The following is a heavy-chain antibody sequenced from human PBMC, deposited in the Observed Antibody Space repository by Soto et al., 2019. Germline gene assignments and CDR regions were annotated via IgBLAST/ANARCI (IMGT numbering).Heavy chain of an antibody. CDR2: IYWDDDR. J-gene: IGHJ3*02. V-gene: IGHV2-5*02. CDR1: GFSLTATGVG. D-gene: IGHD3-16*02. CDR3: SHIIITYGGVIGDDAFDI. Sequence: QITLKESGPTLVRPTQTLTLTCTFYGFSLTATGVGVGWIRQPPGEALDWLAVIYWDDDRRYSPSLRSRLTITKDTSKNQVVLTMTNMDPVDTATYDCSHIIITYGGVIGDDAFDIWGQGTLVTVSS.